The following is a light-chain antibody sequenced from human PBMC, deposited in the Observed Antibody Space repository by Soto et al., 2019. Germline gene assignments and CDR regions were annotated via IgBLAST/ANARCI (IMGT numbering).Light chain of an antibody. CDR2: RNS. J-gene: IGLJ7*01. V-gene: IGLV1-47*01. CDR3: AAWDDNLSGLYV. Sequence: QSVLTQSPSASGTPGQRVTISCSGSASTIGRNDVYWYQQLPGTAPKLLIYRNSQRPSGVPDRFSGSKSGTSASLAISGLRSEDEADYYCAAWDDNLSGLYVFGAGTQLTVL. CDR1: ASTIGRND.